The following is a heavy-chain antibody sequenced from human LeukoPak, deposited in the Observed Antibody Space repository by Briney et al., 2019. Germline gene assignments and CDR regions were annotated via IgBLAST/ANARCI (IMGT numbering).Heavy chain of an antibody. D-gene: IGHD3-10*01. J-gene: IGHJ3*02. CDR2: ISAYNGNT. V-gene: IGHV1-18*01. Sequence: SSVKVSCKASGYTFTSYGISWVGQAPGQGREWMEWISAYNGNTNYAQKLQGRVTMTTDTSTSTAYMELRSLRSDDTAVYYCARAPTPLWSRSHAFDIWGQGTMVTVSS. CDR1: GYTFTSYG. CDR3: ARAPTPLWSRSHAFDI.